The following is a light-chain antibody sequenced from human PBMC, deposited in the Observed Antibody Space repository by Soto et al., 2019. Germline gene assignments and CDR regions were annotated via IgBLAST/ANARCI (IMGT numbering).Light chain of an antibody. J-gene: IGKJ3*01. CDR1: QDITNH. Sequence: DIQVTQSPSSLSASVGDRVTITCQASQDITNHLNWYQHKPGKAPKLLICDSPDLETGVPSRFSGSGSGTYFTLTISSLQPEDIATYYCQKHDGVPQFGPGTRIDIK. CDR3: QKHDGVPQ. CDR2: DSP. V-gene: IGKV1-33*01.